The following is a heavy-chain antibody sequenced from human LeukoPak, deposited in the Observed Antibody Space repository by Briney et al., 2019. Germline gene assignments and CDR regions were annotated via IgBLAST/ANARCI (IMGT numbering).Heavy chain of an antibody. D-gene: IGHD3-10*01. Sequence: SETLSLTCTVSGGSISSGSYYWSWIRQPAGKGLEWIGRIYTSGSTNYNPSLKSRVTISVDTSKNQFSLKLSSVTAADTAVYYCAGDVRWLNSGWGSGTYYAPYFDYWGQGTLVTVSS. CDR3: AGDVRWLNSGWGSGTYYAPYFDY. J-gene: IGHJ4*02. CDR1: GGSISSGSYY. CDR2: IYTSGST. V-gene: IGHV4-61*02.